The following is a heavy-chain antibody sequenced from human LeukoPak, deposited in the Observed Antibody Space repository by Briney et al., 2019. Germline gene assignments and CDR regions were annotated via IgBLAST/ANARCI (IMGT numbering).Heavy chain of an antibody. CDR2: IIPIFGTA. J-gene: IGHJ4*02. D-gene: IGHD3-22*01. V-gene: IGHV1-69*01. CDR3: AREGEYYDSSGSLGDYFDY. CDR1: GGTFSSYA. Sequence: ASVKVSCKASGGTFSSYAISWVRQAPGQGLEWMGGIIPIFGTANYAQKFQGRVTITADESTSTAYMELSSLRSEDTAVYYCAREGEYYDSSGSLGDYFDYWGQGTLVTVSS.